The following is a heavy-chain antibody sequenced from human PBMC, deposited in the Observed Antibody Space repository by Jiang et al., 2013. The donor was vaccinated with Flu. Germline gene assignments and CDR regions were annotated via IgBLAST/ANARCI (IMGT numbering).Heavy chain of an antibody. CDR2: VNTNTGNP. Sequence: QSGSELKKPGASVKVSCKASGYTFTRFAMNWVRQAPGQGLQWMGWVNTNTGNPTYAQGFTGRFAFSLDTSVSTPYLQISSLKAEDTAVYYCARGRGDFWSGHYFPNYGMDVWGQGTTLTVSS. CDR1: GYTFTRFA. CDR3: ARGRGDFWSGHYFPNYGMDV. D-gene: IGHD3-3*01. V-gene: IGHV7-4-1*02. J-gene: IGHJ6*02.